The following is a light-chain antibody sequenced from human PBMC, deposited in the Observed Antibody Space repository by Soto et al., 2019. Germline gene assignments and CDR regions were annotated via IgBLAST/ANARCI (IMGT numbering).Light chain of an antibody. CDR1: QSIGGSS. J-gene: IGKJ1*01. CDR2: DTS. CDR3: QQYQNSPRT. V-gene: IGKV3-20*01. Sequence: ETVLTQSPGTLSLSPGQRATVSCRASQSIGGSSLAWYQQRPGQAPRLLIYDTSKRATGIPDRFSGSGSGTDFTHTISRLDAEDFAVYYCQQYQNSPRTFGQGTKVDIK.